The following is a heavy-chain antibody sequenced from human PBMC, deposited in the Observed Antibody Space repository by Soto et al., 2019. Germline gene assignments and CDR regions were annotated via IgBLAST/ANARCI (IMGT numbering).Heavy chain of an antibody. Sequence: SETLSLTCTVSGGSISSGGYYWSWIRQHPGKGLEWIGYIYYSGSTYYNPSLKSRVTISVETSKNQFSLKLSSVTAADTAVYYCATGSDNIVVVPAAPGDAFDIWGQGTMVTVSS. CDR1: GGSISSGGYY. CDR2: IYYSGST. CDR3: ATGSDNIVVVPAAPGDAFDI. V-gene: IGHV4-31*03. D-gene: IGHD2-2*01. J-gene: IGHJ3*02.